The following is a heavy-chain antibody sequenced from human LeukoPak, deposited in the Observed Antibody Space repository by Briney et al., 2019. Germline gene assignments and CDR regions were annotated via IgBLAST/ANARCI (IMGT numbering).Heavy chain of an antibody. CDR1: GGSFSGYY. CDR3: ARGRVRGYGSGRLDAFDI. CDR2: INHSGST. Sequence: SETLSLTCAVYGGSFSGYYWSWIRQPPGKGLEWIGEINHSGSTNYNPSLKSRVTISVDTSKNQFSLKLSSVTAADMAVYYCARGRVRGYGSGRLDAFDIWGQGTMVTVSS. J-gene: IGHJ3*02. V-gene: IGHV4-34*01. D-gene: IGHD3-10*01.